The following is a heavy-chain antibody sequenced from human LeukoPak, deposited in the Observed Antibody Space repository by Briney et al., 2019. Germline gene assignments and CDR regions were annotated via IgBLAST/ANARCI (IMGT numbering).Heavy chain of an antibody. V-gene: IGHV1-8*01. CDR3: ARGVGGVVVQYYYYGMDV. Sequence: ASVRVSCKASGYTFTSYDINWVRQATGQGLEWMGWMNPNSGNTGYAQKFQGRVTMTRNTSISTAYMELSSLRSEDTAVYYCARGVGGVVVQYYYYGMDVWGQGTTVTVSS. CDR2: MNPNSGNT. D-gene: IGHD3-16*01. CDR1: GYTFTSYD. J-gene: IGHJ6*02.